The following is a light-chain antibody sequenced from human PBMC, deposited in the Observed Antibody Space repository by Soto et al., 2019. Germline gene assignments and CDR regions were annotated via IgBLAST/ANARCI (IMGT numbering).Light chain of an antibody. CDR2: GSS. CDR1: QSISSSY. CDR3: LMYGSAXPWT. J-gene: IGKJ1*01. V-gene: IGKV3-20*01. Sequence: EAVLTQSPDTLSLSPGEIATLSCRAIQSISSSYLSWYQQRPGQAPRLLIYGSSSRATGIPDRFSGSGSGTEFTITISRMEPEDFAVYYCLMYGSAXPWTSGQWPKV.